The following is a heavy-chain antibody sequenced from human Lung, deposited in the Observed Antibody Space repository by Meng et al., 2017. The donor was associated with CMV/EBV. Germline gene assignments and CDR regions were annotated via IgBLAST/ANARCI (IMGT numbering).Heavy chain of an antibody. CDR2: ISYDGSNK. D-gene: IGHD6-13*01. V-gene: IGHV3-30-3*01. Sequence: SCTASGFTFSSYAMHWVRQAPGKGLEWVAVISYDGSNKYYADSVKGRFTISRDNSKNTLYLQMNSLRAEDTAVYYCARPTAGQYYYGMDVWGQGXTVTVSS. CDR3: ARPTAGQYYYGMDV. J-gene: IGHJ6*02. CDR1: GFTFSSYA.